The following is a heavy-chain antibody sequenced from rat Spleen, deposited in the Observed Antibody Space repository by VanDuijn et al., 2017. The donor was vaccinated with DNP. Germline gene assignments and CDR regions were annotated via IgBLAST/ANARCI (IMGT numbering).Heavy chain of an antibody. D-gene: IGHD1-1*01. V-gene: IGHV3-1*01. J-gene: IGHJ2*01. CDR2: ISYSGST. Sequence: EVRLQESGPGLVKPSQSLSLTCSVTGYSIPSNYWAWIRKFPGNKMEWMGYISYSGSTSYNPSLKSRISITRDTSKNQFFLQLNSLTTEDTATYYCARYFYTFDYWGQGVMVTVSS. CDR3: ARYFYTFDY. CDR1: GYSIPSNY.